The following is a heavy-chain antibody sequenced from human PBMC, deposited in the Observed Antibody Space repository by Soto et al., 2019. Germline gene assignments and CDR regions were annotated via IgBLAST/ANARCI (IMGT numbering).Heavy chain of an antibody. CDR3: ARGSVYYGAGRLFAY. J-gene: IGHJ4*02. V-gene: IGHV4-34*01. D-gene: IGHD3-10*01. Sequence: QVQLQQWGAGLLKPSETLSLTCAVYGGSFSGYYWSWIRQPPGKGLGWIGEINHSGSTNYNPSLKSRVTVVVDTSKNQFSLKRGSVTAADTAVYYCARGSVYYGAGRLFAYWGKGTLVTVSS. CDR1: GGSFSGYY. CDR2: INHSGST.